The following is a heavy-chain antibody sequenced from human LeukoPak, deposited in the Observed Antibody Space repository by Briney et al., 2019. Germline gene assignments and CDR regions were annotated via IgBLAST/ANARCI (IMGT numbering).Heavy chain of an antibody. CDR1: GFTFSDYW. Sequence: GGSLRLSCVASGFTFSDYWMTWVRQAPGKGLEWVANIKQDGSEKFCVGSVKGRFTISRDNAENSLYLQMNSLRAEDTAVYYCVRGAYSSSWLNFDYWGQGTLVTVSS. V-gene: IGHV3-7*04. CDR3: VRGAYSSSWLNFDY. J-gene: IGHJ4*02. CDR2: IKQDGSEK. D-gene: IGHD6-13*01.